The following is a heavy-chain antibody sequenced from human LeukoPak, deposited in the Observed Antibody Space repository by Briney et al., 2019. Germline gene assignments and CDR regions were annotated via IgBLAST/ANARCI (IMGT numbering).Heavy chain of an antibody. D-gene: IGHD2-2*01. CDR3: ARGARSDIVVVPAAAMGDYYYYYYMDV. CDR2: IYYSGST. V-gene: IGHV4-59*01. Sequence: PSETLSLTCTVSGGSISSYYWSWIRQPPGKGLEWIGYIYYSGSTNYNPSLKSRVTISVDTSKNQFSLKLSSVTAADTAVYYCARGARSDIVVVPAAAMGDYYYYYYMDVWGKGTTVTVSS. J-gene: IGHJ6*03. CDR1: GGSISSYY.